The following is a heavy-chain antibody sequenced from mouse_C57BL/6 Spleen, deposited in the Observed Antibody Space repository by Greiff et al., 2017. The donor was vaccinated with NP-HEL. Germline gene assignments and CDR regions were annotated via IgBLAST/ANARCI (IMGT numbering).Heavy chain of an antibody. CDR3: ASEFITTKGFAY. CDR2: INPNNGGT. V-gene: IGHV1-26*01. Sequence: EVQLQQSGPELVKPGASVKISCKASGYTFTDYYMNWVKQSHGKSLEWMGDINPNNGGTSSNQKFKGKATLTVDKSSSTAYMELRSLTSADSAVYCCASEFITTKGFAYWGQGTLVTVSA. D-gene: IGHD1-1*01. J-gene: IGHJ3*01. CDR1: GYTFTDYY.